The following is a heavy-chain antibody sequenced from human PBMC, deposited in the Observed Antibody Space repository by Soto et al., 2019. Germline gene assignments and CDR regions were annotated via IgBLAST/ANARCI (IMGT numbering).Heavy chain of an antibody. CDR1: GGSISSGDYY. V-gene: IGHV4-30-4*01. CDR2: IYYSGST. D-gene: IGHD2-15*01. Sequence: QVQLQESGPGLVKPSQTLSLTCTVSGGSISSGDYYWSWIRQPPGKGLEWIGYIYYSGSTYYNPSLKSRVTISVDTSKNQFSLKLSSVTAANTAVYYCVRYLGYSISGRSAMRFDPWGQGTLVTVSA. J-gene: IGHJ5*02. CDR3: VRYLGYSISGRSAMRFDP.